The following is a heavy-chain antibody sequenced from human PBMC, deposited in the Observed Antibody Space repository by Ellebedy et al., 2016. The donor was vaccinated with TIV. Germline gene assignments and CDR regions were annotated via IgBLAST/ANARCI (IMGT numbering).Heavy chain of an antibody. Sequence: MPSDTLSLTCTVSGGSIISYYWGWIRQPPGKGLEWIGSIYYSGSTYYNPSLKSRVTISVDTSKNQFSLKLSSVTAADTAVYYCARVGVDTAMVNLYYFDYWGQGTLVTVSS. CDR3: ARVGVDTAMVNLYYFDY. D-gene: IGHD5-18*01. CDR2: IYYSGST. J-gene: IGHJ4*02. V-gene: IGHV4-39*07. CDR1: GGSIISYY.